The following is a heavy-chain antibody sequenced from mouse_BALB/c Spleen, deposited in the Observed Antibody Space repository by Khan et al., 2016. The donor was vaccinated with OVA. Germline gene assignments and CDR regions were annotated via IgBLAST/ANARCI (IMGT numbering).Heavy chain of an antibody. CDR1: GYTFSNSW. D-gene: IGHD1-1*01. V-gene: IGHV1-80*01. CDR3: ARYFGSRFAY. J-gene: IGHJ3*01. Sequence: QVQLKESGAELVRPGSSVKISCKAAGYTFSNSWMNWVKQRPGQGLEWIGQIFPGNENADYNGKFKGKATLTADKSSRTAYMQLTSLTSEDSAGYFCARYFGSRFAYWGQGTLVTVSA. CDR2: IFPGNENA.